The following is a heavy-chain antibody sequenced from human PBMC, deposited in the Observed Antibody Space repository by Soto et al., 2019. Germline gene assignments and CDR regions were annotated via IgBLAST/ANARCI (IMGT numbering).Heavy chain of an antibody. D-gene: IGHD2-15*01. CDR2: ISWNSGSI. CDR3: AKDRYPVAATCWFDP. J-gene: IGHJ5*02. CDR1: GFTFDDYA. V-gene: IGHV3-9*01. Sequence: EVQLVESGGGLVQPGRSLRLSCAASGFTFDDYAMHWVRQAPGKGLEWVSGISWNSGSIGYADSVKGRFTISRDNAKNSLYLQMNSLRAEDTALYYCAKDRYPVAATCWFDPWGQGTLVTVSS.